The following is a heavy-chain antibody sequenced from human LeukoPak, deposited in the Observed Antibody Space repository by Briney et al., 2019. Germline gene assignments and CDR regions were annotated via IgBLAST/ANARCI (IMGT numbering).Heavy chain of an antibody. CDR2: IYHSGST. D-gene: IGHD2-15*01. CDR1: GGSISSTVW. V-gene: IGHV4-4*02. J-gene: IGHJ5*02. Sequence: PSETLSLTCDVSGGSISSTVWWSWVRQPPGKGLEWIGEIYHSGSTNYNPSLKSRVTISVDKSKNQFSLKLSSVTAADTAVYYCARVHPVDPYCSGGSCYSGDWFDPWGQGTLVTVSS. CDR3: ARVHPVDPYCSGGSCYSGDWFDP.